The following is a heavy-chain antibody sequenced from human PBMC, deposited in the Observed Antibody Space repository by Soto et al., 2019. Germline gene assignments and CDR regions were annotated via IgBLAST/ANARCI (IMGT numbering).Heavy chain of an antibody. CDR3: ARRRIVPTTNFDY. CDR2: IFHTGAT. CDR1: GDSITSSSFY. Sequence: SETLSLTCTVSGDSITSSSFYWSWIGQPPWKGLELIGHIFHTGATYQNPTLKSRLRMSVDTSKNQFSLNLSSVTATDTAVYYCARRRIVPTTNFDYWGQGTLVTVSS. D-gene: IGHD1-26*01. J-gene: IGHJ4*02. V-gene: IGHV4-39*01.